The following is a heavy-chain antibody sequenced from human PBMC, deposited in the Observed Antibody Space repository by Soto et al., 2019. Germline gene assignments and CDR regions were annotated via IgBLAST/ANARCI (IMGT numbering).Heavy chain of an antibody. Sequence: SETLSLTCTVSGGSISSYYWSWIRQPPGKGLEWIGYIYYSGSTNYNPSLKSRVTISVDTSKNQFSLKLSSVTAADTAMYYCARTIPNWFDPWGQGTLVTVSS. V-gene: IGHV4-59*01. CDR2: IYYSGST. CDR1: GGSISSYY. CDR3: ARTIPNWFDP. D-gene: IGHD2-2*02. J-gene: IGHJ5*02.